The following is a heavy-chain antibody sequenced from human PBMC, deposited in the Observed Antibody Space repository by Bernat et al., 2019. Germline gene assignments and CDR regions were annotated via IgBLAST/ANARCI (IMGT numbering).Heavy chain of an antibody. D-gene: IGHD6-6*01. CDR2: TSGSGGST. V-gene: IGHV3-23*01. CDR1: GFSFSSYA. CDR3: AKDLARYSSSSYAFDI. Sequence: EVQLLESGGGWVQPGGSLRLSCAASGFSFSSYAMSWVRQAPGKGLEWGPATSGSGGSTYYADSVKGPFTISRAKSKNTLYLQLTSLSAEDTAVYYCAKDLARYSSSSYAFDIWGQGTMVTVSS. J-gene: IGHJ3*02.